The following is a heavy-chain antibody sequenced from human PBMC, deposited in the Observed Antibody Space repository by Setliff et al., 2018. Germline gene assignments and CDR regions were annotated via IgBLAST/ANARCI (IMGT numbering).Heavy chain of an antibody. Sequence: GGSLRLSCAASGFTFSDHHMTWIRQAPGKGLEWVSYISSSGSTTLYADSVRGRFSISRDNIKNSLYLQMNSLRSEDTAVYYCARALGGNYFDYWGPGILVTVSS. CDR1: GFTFSDHH. V-gene: IGHV3-11*01. CDR3: ARALGGNYFDY. CDR2: ISSSGSTT. J-gene: IGHJ4*02. D-gene: IGHD2-15*01.